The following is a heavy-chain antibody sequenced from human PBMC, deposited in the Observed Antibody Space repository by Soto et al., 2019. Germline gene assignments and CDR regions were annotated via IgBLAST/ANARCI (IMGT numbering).Heavy chain of an antibody. Sequence: SETLSLTCTVSGDSITSYYWTWIRQAAGKRLECIGRVFSSGTTNYNPSLKSRVTMSVDTSKNQLSLKLTSVTAADTAVCYCARVGDSGYYWYFDYWGQGALVTVSS. J-gene: IGHJ4*02. V-gene: IGHV4-4*07. CDR2: VFSSGTT. CDR1: GDSITSYY. D-gene: IGHD3-22*01. CDR3: ARVGDSGYYWYFDY.